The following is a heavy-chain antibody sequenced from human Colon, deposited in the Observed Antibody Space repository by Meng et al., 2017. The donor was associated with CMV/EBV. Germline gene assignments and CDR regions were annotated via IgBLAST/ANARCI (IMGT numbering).Heavy chain of an antibody. CDR3: ARPSDNGWYYFDS. CDR1: GDSISSGGHY. D-gene: IGHD6-19*01. V-gene: IGHV4-39*01. Sequence: GSLRLSCTVSGDSISSGGHYWAWIRQPPGKGLEWIGSIDHRGNTYRNPSLWSRVTMSVDTSQNQFSLNLSSLTAADTSTYYCARPSDNGWYYFDSWGQGTLVTVSS. J-gene: IGHJ4*02. CDR2: IDHRGNT.